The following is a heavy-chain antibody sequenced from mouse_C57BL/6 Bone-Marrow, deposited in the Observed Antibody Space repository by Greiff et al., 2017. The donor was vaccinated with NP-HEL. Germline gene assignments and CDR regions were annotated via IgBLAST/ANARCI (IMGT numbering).Heavy chain of an antibody. Sequence: VMLVESGPGLVAPSQSLSITCTVSGFSLTSYAISWVRQPPGKGLEWLGVIWTGGGTNYNSALKSRLSISKDNSKSQVFLKMNSLQTDDTARYYCARNKNYLNRHYYAMDYWGQGTSVTVSS. V-gene: IGHV2-9-1*01. CDR3: ARNKNYLNRHYYAMDY. J-gene: IGHJ4*01. CDR1: GFSLTSYA. CDR2: IWTGGGT. D-gene: IGHD5-5*01.